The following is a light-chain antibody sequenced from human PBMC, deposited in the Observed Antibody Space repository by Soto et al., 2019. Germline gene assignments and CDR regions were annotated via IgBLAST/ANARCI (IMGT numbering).Light chain of an antibody. CDR2: GNT. J-gene: IGLJ3*02. V-gene: IGLV1-40*01. Sequence: QSVLTQPPSVSGAPGQRVTISCTASSSNIGAGYDVHGYQQLPGTAPKLLIYGNTTRPSGVPDRFAGSKSGTSASLAITGLQAEDEADYYCQSYDSSLSAWVFGGGTKVTVL. CDR3: QSYDSSLSAWV. CDR1: SSNIGAGYD.